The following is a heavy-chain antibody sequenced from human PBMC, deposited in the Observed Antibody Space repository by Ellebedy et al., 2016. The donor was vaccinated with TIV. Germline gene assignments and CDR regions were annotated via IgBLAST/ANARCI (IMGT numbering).Heavy chain of an antibody. CDR3: AKDRFPYHESSGTTRYFDC. V-gene: IGHV1-2*02. J-gene: IGHJ4*02. CDR2: INPDRGDT. Sequence: AASVKVSCKASGYSFTGYYIHWVRQAPGQGLEWMGWINPDRGDTKYPPSFQVRVSMTRDTSSSTAYMELSVLTSDDTAIYYCAKDRFPYHESSGTTRYFDCWGQGTLVTVSS. D-gene: IGHD3-22*01. CDR1: GYSFTGYY.